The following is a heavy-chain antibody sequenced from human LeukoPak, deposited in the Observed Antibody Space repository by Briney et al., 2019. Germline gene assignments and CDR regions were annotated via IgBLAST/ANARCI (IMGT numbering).Heavy chain of an antibody. CDR3: AKDSVIRSYYDSSAPDY. CDR2: ISGGGGST. Sequence: GGSLRLSCAASGFTFSSYAMSWVRQAPGKGLEWVSAISGGGGSTYYADSVKGRFTISRDNSKNTLYLQMNSLRAEDTAVYYCAKDSVIRSYYDSSAPDYWGQGTLVTVSS. J-gene: IGHJ4*02. V-gene: IGHV3-23*01. D-gene: IGHD3-22*01. CDR1: GFTFSSYA.